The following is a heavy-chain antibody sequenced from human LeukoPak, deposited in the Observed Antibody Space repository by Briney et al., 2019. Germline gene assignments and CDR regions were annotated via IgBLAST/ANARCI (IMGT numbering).Heavy chain of an antibody. Sequence: PGGSLRLSCAASGFTFSSYAMSWVRQAPGKGLEWVSAISGSGGSTYYADSVKGRFTISRDNSKNTLYLQMNSLRAEDTAVYYCAKDLTPTYYDFWSGYYFDYWGQGTLVTVSS. CDR1: GFTFSSYA. V-gene: IGHV3-23*01. D-gene: IGHD3-3*01. J-gene: IGHJ4*02. CDR2: ISGSGGST. CDR3: AKDLTPTYYDFWSGYYFDY.